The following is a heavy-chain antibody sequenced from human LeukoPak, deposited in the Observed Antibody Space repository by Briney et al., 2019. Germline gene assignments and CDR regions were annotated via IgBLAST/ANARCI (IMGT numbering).Heavy chain of an antibody. V-gene: IGHV4-34*01. J-gene: IGHJ4*02. CDR2: INHSGST. CDR1: GGSFSGYY. CDR3: VRVDNGGNYFDY. Sequence: SETLSLTCGVYGGSFSGYYWSWNRQPPGKGLEWIGEINHSGSTYYNPSLRSRLTISADTSKNQFSLRLSSVTAADTTVYYCVRVDNGGNYFDYWGQGTLVTVSS. D-gene: IGHD4-23*01.